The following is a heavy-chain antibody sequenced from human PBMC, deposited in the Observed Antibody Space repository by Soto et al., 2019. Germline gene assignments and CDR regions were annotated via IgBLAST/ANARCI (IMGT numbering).Heavy chain of an antibody. Sequence: QITLKESGPTLVKPTQTLTLTCTFSGFSLSTGGVGVGWIRQPPGKALEWLALLYWDDDKRYTPSLEKRLTLTRDISRNQVVLTMTNKDPVDTATYYCARRQSSSGNYDYWGQGTLVTVSS. CDR3: ARRQSSSGNYDY. J-gene: IGHJ4*02. CDR1: GFSLSTGGVG. V-gene: IGHV2-5*02. D-gene: IGHD6-13*01. CDR2: LYWDDDK.